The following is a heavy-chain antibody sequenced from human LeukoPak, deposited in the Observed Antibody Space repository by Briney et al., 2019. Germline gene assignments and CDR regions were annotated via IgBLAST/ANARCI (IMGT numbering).Heavy chain of an antibody. Sequence: SETLSLTCAVYGGSFSGYYWSWIRQPPGKGLEWIGEINHSGSTNYNPSLKSRVTISVDTSKNQFSLKLSSVTAADTAVYYCARESIWYYESSGYYPRRYNWFDPWGQGTLVTVSS. CDR3: ARESIWYYESSGYYPRRYNWFDP. D-gene: IGHD3-22*01. V-gene: IGHV4-34*01. J-gene: IGHJ5*02. CDR2: INHSGST. CDR1: GGSFSGYY.